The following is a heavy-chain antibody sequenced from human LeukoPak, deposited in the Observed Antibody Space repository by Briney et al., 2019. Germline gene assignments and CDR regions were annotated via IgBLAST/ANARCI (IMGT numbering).Heavy chain of an antibody. D-gene: IGHD3-22*01. V-gene: IGHV3-23*01. CDR1: GFTFSSYA. CDR2: ISGSGGST. CDR3: ARVLHSSGYWSSSEGYYGMDV. Sequence: GGSLRLSCAASGFTFSSYAMSWVRQAPGKGLEWVSAISGSGGSTYYADSVKGRFTISRDNSKNTLYLQMNSLRAEDTAVYFCARVLHSSGYWSSSEGYYGMDVWGQGTTVTVSS. J-gene: IGHJ6*02.